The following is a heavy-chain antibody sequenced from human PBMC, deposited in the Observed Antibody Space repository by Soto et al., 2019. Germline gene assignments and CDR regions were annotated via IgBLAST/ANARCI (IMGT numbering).Heavy chain of an antibody. CDR3: AKDQRSDYYGSGFDY. D-gene: IGHD3-10*01. J-gene: IGHJ4*02. Sequence: QVQLVESGGGVVQPGRSLRLSCAASGFTFSSYGMHWVRQAPGKGLEWVAVISYDGSNKYYADSVKGRFTISRDNSKNTLYLQMNSLRAEDTAVYYCAKDQRSDYYGSGFDYWGQGNLVTVSS. V-gene: IGHV3-30*18. CDR1: GFTFSSYG. CDR2: ISYDGSNK.